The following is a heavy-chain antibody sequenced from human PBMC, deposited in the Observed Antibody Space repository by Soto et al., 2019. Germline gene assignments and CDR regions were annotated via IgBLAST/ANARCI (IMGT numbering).Heavy chain of an antibody. Sequence: PSETLSLTCAVSGYSISSGYYWGWIRQPPGKGLEWIGSIYHSGSTYYNPSLKSRVTISVDTSKNQFSLKLSSVTAADTAVYYCARDYRGSYGGWFDTWGQGTLVTVSS. D-gene: IGHD1-26*01. V-gene: IGHV4-38-2*02. J-gene: IGHJ5*02. CDR3: ARDYRGSYGGWFDT. CDR2: IYHSGST. CDR1: GYSISSGYY.